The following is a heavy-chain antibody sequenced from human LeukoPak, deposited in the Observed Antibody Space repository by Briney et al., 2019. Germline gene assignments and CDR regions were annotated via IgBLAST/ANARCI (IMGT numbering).Heavy chain of an antibody. V-gene: IGHV1-46*01. CDR1: GYTFTSYY. Sequence: ASVKVSCKASGYTFTSYYMHWVGQAPGQGLEWMGIINPSGGSTSYAQKFQGRVTMTRDTSTSTVYMELSSLRSEDTAVYYCAIITIFVSPLEGPYNNWGQGTLVTVSS. CDR3: AIITIFVSPLEGPYNN. CDR2: INPSGGST. J-gene: IGHJ4*02. D-gene: IGHD3-3*01.